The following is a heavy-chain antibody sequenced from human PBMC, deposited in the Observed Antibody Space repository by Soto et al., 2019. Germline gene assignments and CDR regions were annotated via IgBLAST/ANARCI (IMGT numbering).Heavy chain of an antibody. Sequence: QVTLKESGPVLVKTTETLTLTCTVSGFSLSNARMGVSWIRQPPGKALEWLAHIFSNDEKSYSTSLKSRLTNSKEPPKSQVVLTMTNMDPVDTATYYCARIRLGYFSSTSCYESYFDYWGQGTLVTVSS. CDR3: ARIRLGYFSSTSCYESYFDY. V-gene: IGHV2-26*01. D-gene: IGHD2-2*01. CDR2: IFSNDEK. J-gene: IGHJ4*02. CDR1: GFSLSNARMG.